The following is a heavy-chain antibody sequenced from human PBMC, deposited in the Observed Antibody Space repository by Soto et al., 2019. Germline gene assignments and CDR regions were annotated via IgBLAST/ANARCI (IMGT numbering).Heavy chain of an antibody. Sequence: SETLSLTCAVSGFFISSGNYWGWIRKPPGKGLEWIGSIFHGGNTYYNPSLKSRVTISVDMSKNQFSLKLNSVTAADTAVYYCARARWYAAFDVWGQGTVVTV. CDR3: ARARWYAAFDV. D-gene: IGHD2-15*01. CDR1: GFFISSGNY. J-gene: IGHJ3*01. V-gene: IGHV4-38-2*01. CDR2: IFHGGNT.